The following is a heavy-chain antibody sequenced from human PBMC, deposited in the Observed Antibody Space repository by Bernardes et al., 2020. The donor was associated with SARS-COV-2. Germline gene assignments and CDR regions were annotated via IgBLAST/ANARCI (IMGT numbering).Heavy chain of an antibody. Sequence: GGSLRLSCAASGFTFSNYAMNWVRQAPGKGLEWVSTISGSGGSTYYANSVKGRFTISRDNSKNTLYLQMNYLRAEDTALYYCAKDLDGYRAIFDFWGQGTLVTVSS. D-gene: IGHD5-12*01. CDR3: AKDLDGYRAIFDF. V-gene: IGHV3-23*01. CDR1: GFTFSNYA. J-gene: IGHJ4*02. CDR2: ISGSGGST.